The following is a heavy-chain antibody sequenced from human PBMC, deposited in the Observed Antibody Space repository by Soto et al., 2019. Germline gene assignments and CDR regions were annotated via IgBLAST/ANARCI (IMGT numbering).Heavy chain of an antibody. CDR1: GFTFSSYW. D-gene: IGHD6-13*01. CDR3: ARGSSSCGRWGWFDP. V-gene: IGHV3-7*03. J-gene: IGHJ5*02. CDR2: IKQDGSEK. Sequence: PGGSLRLSCAASGFTFSSYWMSWVRQAPGKGLEWVANIKQDGSEKYYVDSVKGRFTISRDNAKNSLYLQMNSLRAEDTAVYYCARGSSSCGRWGWFDPWGQGTLVTVSS.